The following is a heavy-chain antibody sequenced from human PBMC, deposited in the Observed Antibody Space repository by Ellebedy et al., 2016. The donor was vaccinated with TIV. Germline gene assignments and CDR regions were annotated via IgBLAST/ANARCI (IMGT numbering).Heavy chain of an antibody. CDR2: VSFDIAKK. CDR3: ARDLTQYASGAGLSDS. D-gene: IGHD2-2*01. V-gene: IGHV3-30-3*01. Sequence: GESLKISCEASGFPFRNYAMHLVRQSPRKGLEWVAIVSFDIAKKFYPDSVKGRFTISRDNSKNTLYLDMNTLGVDDTAVYYCARDLTQYASGAGLSDSWGQGTLVTVSS. J-gene: IGHJ4*02. CDR1: GFPFRNYA.